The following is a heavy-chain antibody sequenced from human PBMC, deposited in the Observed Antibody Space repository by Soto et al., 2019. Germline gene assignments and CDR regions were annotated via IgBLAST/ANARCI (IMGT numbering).Heavy chain of an antibody. CDR2: INHSGST. CDR1: GWSFSGYY. D-gene: IGHD6-19*01. CDR3: ARARKQWLFTGSYYYYGMDV. J-gene: IGHJ6*02. Sequence: SETLSLTCAVYGWSFSGYYWSWIRQPPGKGLEWIGEINHSGSTNYNPSLKSRVTISVDTSKNQFSLKLSSVTAADTAVYYCARARKQWLFTGSYYYYGMDVWGQGTTVTVSS. V-gene: IGHV4-34*01.